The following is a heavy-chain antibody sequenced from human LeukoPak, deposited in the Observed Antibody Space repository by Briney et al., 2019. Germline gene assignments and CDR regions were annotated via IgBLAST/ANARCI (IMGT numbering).Heavy chain of an antibody. J-gene: IGHJ4*02. V-gene: IGHV3-7*03. Sequence: GGSLRLSCAASGFTFSSYWMNWARQAPGKGLEWVASINHNGNVNYYVDSVKGRFTISRDNAKNSLYLQMSNLRAEDTAMYFCARENRGQTYGSLLDYWGQGTLVTVSS. D-gene: IGHD4-17*01. CDR1: GFTFSSYW. CDR3: ARENRGQTYGSLLDY. CDR2: INHNGNVN.